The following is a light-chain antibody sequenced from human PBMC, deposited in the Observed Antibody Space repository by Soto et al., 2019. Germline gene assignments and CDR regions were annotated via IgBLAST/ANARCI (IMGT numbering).Light chain of an antibody. CDR1: QSISTY. V-gene: IGKV1-39*01. CDR3: QQSFITPPLT. Sequence: DIQLTQSPSSLSASIGDIITITCRASQSISTYLNWYQQKPGKAPMLLIYGASTLQNGVPSRFRGSGYSTDYTVTISSLQPEDFATYYCQQSFITPPLTVGGGTKVE. CDR2: GAS. J-gene: IGKJ4*02.